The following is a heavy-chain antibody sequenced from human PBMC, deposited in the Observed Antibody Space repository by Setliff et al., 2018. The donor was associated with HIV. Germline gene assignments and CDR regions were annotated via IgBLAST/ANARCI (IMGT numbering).Heavy chain of an antibody. D-gene: IGHD3-10*01. V-gene: IGHV1-8*02. CDR1: GYTFTSYD. J-gene: IGHJ4*02. CDR2: MNPNSGNT. Sequence: ASVKVSCKASGYTFTSYDINWVRQATGQGLEWMGWMNPNSGNTGYAQKFQGRVTMTRNTSVSTAYMEMSSLRSEDTAVYYCANLVIIKSYFDYWGQGTLVTVSS. CDR3: ANLVIIKSYFDY.